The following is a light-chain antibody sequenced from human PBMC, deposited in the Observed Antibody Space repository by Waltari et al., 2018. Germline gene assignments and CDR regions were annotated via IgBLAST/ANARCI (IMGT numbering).Light chain of an antibody. CDR1: SSDIGGYNY. CDR2: EFT. CDR3: SSYAGSNTDVV. J-gene: IGLJ2*01. Sequence: QSALTQPPSASGSPGQSVTISCTGTSSDIGGYNYVSWYQQHPGKAPKLIIYEFTTRPAGIPLRFSGSKSGNTASLTVSGLQAEDEAYYYCSSYAGSNTDVVFGGGTKLTVL. V-gene: IGLV2-8*01.